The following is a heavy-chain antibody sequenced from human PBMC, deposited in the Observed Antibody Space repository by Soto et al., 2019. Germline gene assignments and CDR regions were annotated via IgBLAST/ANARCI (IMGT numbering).Heavy chain of an antibody. V-gene: IGHV4-39*01. CDR3: ARRSRRIPEVIIHHFDH. Sequence: SETLSLTCTVSGGSISSSSYYWGWIRRPPGKGLEWIGSVHYRGNTYYKPSLNSRVTISEDRAKNQFSLELNAVTAADTAVYYXARRSRRIPEVIIHHFDHWAQGILVTSPQ. D-gene: IGHD2-21*01. CDR2: VHYRGNT. CDR1: GGSISSSSYY. J-gene: IGHJ4*02.